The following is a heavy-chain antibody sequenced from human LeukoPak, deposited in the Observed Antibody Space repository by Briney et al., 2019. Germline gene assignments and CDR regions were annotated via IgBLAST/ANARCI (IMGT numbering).Heavy chain of an antibody. CDR2: ISSSGSTI. CDR3: AINQYYYNSSGYYYFDY. CDR1: GFTFSSYE. D-gene: IGHD3-22*01. J-gene: IGHJ4*02. V-gene: IGHV3-48*03. Sequence: PGGSLRLSCAASGFTFSSYEMNWVRQAPGKGLEWVSYISSSGSTIYYADSVKGRFTISRDNAKNSLYLQMNSLRAEDTAVYYCAINQYYYNSSGYYYFDYWGQGTLVTVSS.